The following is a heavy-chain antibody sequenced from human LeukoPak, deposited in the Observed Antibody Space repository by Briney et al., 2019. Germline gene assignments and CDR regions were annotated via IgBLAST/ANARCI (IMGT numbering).Heavy chain of an antibody. CDR1: GGSISSGSYY. D-gene: IGHD3-16*01. CDR2: IYTSGST. J-gene: IGHJ4*02. V-gene: IGHV4-61*02. CDR3: ARDGGY. Sequence: PSQTLSLTCTVSGGSISSGSYYWSWIRQPAGKGLEWIGRIYTSGSTNCNPSLKSRVTISVDTSKNQLSLKLSSVTAADTAVYYCARDGGYWGQGTLVTVSS.